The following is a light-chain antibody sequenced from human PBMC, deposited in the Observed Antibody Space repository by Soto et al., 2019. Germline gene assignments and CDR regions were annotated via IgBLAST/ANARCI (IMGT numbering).Light chain of an antibody. CDR1: QSISGN. CDR3: QQYNNWSPWT. V-gene: IGKV3-15*01. CDR2: DAS. J-gene: IGKJ1*01. Sequence: EVVMTQSPATLSVSPGERATLSCWASQSISGNLAWYQQKPGQAPRLLIYDASTRAAGIPARFSGNGSGTKFSLTITSLQYDDVVVYYCQQYNNWSPWTFGQGTKVEI.